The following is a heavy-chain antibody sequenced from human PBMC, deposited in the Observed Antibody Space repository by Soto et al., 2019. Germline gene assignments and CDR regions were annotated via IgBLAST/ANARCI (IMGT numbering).Heavy chain of an antibody. J-gene: IGHJ5*02. CDR3: ARANGPYYYDSSRNWFDP. CDR2: IYYSGST. CDR1: GGSISSYY. D-gene: IGHD3-22*01. Sequence: PSETLSLTCTVSGGSISSYYWSWIRQPPGKGLEWIGYIYYSGSTNYNPSLKSRVTISVDTSKNQFSLKLSSVTAADTAVYYCARANGPYYYDSSRNWFDPWGQGTLVTVSS. V-gene: IGHV4-59*01.